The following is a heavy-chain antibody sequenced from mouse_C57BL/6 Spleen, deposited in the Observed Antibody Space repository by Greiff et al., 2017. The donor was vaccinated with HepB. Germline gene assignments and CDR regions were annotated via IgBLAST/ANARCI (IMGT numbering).Heavy chain of an antibody. Sequence: VQLQQPGAELVKPGASVKLSCKASGYTFTSYWMHWVKQRPGRGLEWIGRIDPNSGGTKYNEKFKSKATLTVDKPSSTAYMQLSSLTSEDSAVYYCATEYGSSYNYFDYWGQGTTLTVSS. D-gene: IGHD1-1*01. CDR3: ATEYGSSYNYFDY. CDR1: GYTFTSYW. J-gene: IGHJ2*01. V-gene: IGHV1-72*01. CDR2: IDPNSGGT.